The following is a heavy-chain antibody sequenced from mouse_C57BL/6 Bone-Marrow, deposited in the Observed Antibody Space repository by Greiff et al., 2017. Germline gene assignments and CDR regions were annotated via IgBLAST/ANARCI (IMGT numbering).Heavy chain of an antibody. V-gene: IGHV5-4*01. J-gene: IGHJ2*01. D-gene: IGHD1-1*01. Sequence: EVMLVESGGGLVKPGGSLKLSCAASGFTFSSYAMSWVRQTPEKRLEWVATISDGGSYTYYPDNVKGRFTISRDNAKNNLYLQMSHLKSEDTAMYYCAREGHYYGSFDYWGQGTTLTVSS. CDR3: AREGHYYGSFDY. CDR1: GFTFSSYA. CDR2: ISDGGSYT.